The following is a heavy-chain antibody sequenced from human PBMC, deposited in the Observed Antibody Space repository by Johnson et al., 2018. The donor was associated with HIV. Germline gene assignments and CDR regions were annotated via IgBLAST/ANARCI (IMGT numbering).Heavy chain of an antibody. V-gene: IGHV3-15*01. CDR2: IKTKPDGGTT. J-gene: IGHJ3*02. Sequence: VQLVESGGGLVQPGRSLRLSCTTSGFMFGAYTMNWVRQAPGKGLEWVGRIKTKPDGGTTDYAAPVKGRFTISRDDSNNTLDLQMSNLRPEDTAVYYCAKGRKWNDGGNDALDIWGQGTLVTVSS. CDR3: AKGRKWNDGGNDALDI. CDR1: GFMFGAYT. D-gene: IGHD1-1*01.